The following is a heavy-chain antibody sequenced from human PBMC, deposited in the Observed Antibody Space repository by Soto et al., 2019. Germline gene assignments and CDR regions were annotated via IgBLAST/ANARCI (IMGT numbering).Heavy chain of an antibody. CDR1: GGSITSGDYY. V-gene: IGHV4-30-4*01. CDR2: SYSRGST. CDR3: ALDPHEVPAGGYGMDV. J-gene: IGHJ6*02. Sequence: QVQLQESGPGLVKPSQTLSLTCTVSGGSITSGDYYWTWIRQTPGKGLEWIGYSYSRGSTSYNPSLESRVTISVDTSKSQFSLKLSSVTAADTAVYYCALDPHEVPAGGYGMDVWGQGTTVTVSS. D-gene: IGHD2-2*01.